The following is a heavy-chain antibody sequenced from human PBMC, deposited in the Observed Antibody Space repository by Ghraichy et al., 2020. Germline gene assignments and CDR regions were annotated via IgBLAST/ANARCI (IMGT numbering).Heavy chain of an antibody. CDR3: AKLNYDSSGRYYYYYGMDV. CDR2: IYRAGYS. Sequence: GGSLRLSCAASGFTVSSNYMSWVRQAPGKGLEWVSVIYRAGYSYYADSVKGQFTISRDNSKNTLFLQMNSLRAEDTAVYYCAKLNYDSSGRYYYYYGMDVWGQGTTVTVSS. D-gene: IGHD3-22*01. CDR1: GFTVSSNY. V-gene: IGHV3-53*01. J-gene: IGHJ6*02.